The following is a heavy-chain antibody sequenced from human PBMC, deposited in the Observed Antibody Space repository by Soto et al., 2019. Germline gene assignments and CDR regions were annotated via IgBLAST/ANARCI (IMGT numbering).Heavy chain of an antibody. J-gene: IGHJ4*02. CDR1: GFTFSSYA. CDR2: ISYDGSNK. V-gene: IGHV3-30-3*01. D-gene: IGHD6-19*01. Sequence: GGSLRLSCAASGFTFSSYAMHWVRQAPGKGLEWVAVISYDGSNKYYADSVKGRFTISRDNSKNTLYLQMNSLRAEDTAVYYCARDGSAVAGPQEIYWGQGTLVTVSS. CDR3: ARDGSAVAGPQEIY.